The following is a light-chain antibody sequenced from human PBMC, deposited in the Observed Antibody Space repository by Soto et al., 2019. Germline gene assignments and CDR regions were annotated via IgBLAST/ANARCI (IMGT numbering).Light chain of an antibody. CDR2: ENN. CDR3: ATWDSRLSAYV. J-gene: IGLJ1*01. CDR1: SSNIGNNY. Sequence: QSVLTQPPSVSAAPGQKVTISCSGSSSNIGNNYVSWYQQLPGTAPKLLIYENNKRPSGIPDRFSGSKSGTSATLGITGLQTRDEAGYYCATWDSRLSAYVFGTGPKVTV. V-gene: IGLV1-51*02.